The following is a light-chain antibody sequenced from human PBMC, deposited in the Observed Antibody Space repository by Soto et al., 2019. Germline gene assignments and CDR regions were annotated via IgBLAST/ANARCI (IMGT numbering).Light chain of an antibody. CDR2: AAS. CDR1: QSISSY. Sequence: DIQVTQSPSSLSASVGDRVTITCRASQSISSYLNWYQQKPGKAPKLLIYAASSLQSGVASRFSGSGSGTDFTLTISSLQPEDFATYYCQQSYSTSITFGQGTDWRLN. J-gene: IGKJ5*01. CDR3: QQSYSTSIT. V-gene: IGKV1-39*01.